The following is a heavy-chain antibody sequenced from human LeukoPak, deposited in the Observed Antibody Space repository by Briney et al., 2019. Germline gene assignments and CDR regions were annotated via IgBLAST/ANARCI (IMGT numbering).Heavy chain of an antibody. CDR3: VRDYSNFVQGD. D-gene: IGHD4-11*01. J-gene: IGHJ4*02. CDR1: GGSISRSLYY. Sequence: KASETLSLTCTVSGGSISRSLYYWGWIRQSPGKGLEWIGSIYSGGETHYNPSLNSRVTIFLDTSKNRFSLNLISVTATDTAVYYCVRDYSNFVQGDWGQGTLVTVSS. CDR2: IYSGGET. V-gene: IGHV4-39*02.